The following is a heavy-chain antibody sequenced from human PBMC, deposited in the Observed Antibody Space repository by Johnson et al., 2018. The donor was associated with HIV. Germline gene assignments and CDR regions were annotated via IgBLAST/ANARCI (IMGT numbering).Heavy chain of an antibody. Sequence: VQLVESGGDVVQPGRSLRLSCTASGFTFSSYALHWVRQAPGKGLEWVAVLSYDGSNKFYADSVKGRFTISRDNSKNTLYLQMNSLRAEDTAVYYCARDVKVCAFDIWGQGTMVTVSS. J-gene: IGHJ3*02. CDR2: LSYDGSNK. V-gene: IGHV3-30*14. D-gene: IGHD3-16*01. CDR1: GFTFSSYA. CDR3: ARDVKVCAFDI.